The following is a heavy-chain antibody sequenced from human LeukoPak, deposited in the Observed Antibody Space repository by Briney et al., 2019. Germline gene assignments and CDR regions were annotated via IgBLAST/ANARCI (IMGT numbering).Heavy chain of an antibody. J-gene: IGHJ6*02. D-gene: IGHD3-9*01. CDR3: ARVTGPLVDWGYYYGMDV. Sequence: SETLSLTCTVSGGSISSYYWSWIRQPPGKGLEWIGYIYYSGSTNYNPSLKSRVTISVDTSKNQFSLQLSSVTAADTAVYYCARVTGPLVDWGYYYGMDVWGQGTTVTVSS. CDR1: GGSISSYY. V-gene: IGHV4-59*01. CDR2: IYYSGST.